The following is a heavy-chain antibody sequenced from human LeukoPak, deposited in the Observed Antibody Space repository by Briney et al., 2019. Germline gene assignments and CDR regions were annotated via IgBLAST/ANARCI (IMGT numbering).Heavy chain of an antibody. V-gene: IGHV3-7*01. J-gene: IGHJ4*02. CDR1: GFTFSSYW. CDR2: IKQDGSEK. D-gene: IGHD3-9*01. Sequence: QTGGSLRLSCAASGFTFSSYWMSWVRQAPGKGLEWVANIKQDGSEKYYVDSVKGRFTISRDNAKNSLYLQMNSLRAEDTAVYYCARDGGDYDILTGSKRSFDYWGQGTLVTVSS. CDR3: ARDGGDYDILTGSKRSFDY.